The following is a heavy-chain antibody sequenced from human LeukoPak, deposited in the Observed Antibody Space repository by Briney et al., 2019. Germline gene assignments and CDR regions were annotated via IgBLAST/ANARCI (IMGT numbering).Heavy chain of an antibody. CDR2: IHHSGRT. CDR3: ARQTGSGLFILP. J-gene: IGHJ4*02. Sequence: SETLSLTCTVSGYSISSGYYWGWIRQPPGKGLEWIGGIHHSGRTYYNPSLKSQVSISIDTSKNQFSLRLTSVTAADTAVYYCARQTGSGLFILPGGQGTLVTVSS. V-gene: IGHV4-38-2*02. CDR1: GYSISSGYY. D-gene: IGHD3/OR15-3a*01.